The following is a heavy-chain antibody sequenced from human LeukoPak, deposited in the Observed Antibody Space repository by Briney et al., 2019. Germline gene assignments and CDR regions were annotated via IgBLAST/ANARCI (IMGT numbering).Heavy chain of an antibody. V-gene: IGHV1-18*01. D-gene: IGHD3-10*01. J-gene: IGHJ4*02. CDR1: GYTFTSYG. CDR3: ARVAMVRGVIPPYYFDY. Sequence: GASVKVSCKASGYTFTSYGISWVRQAPGQGLEWMGWISAYNGNTNYAQKLQGRVTMTTDTSTSTAYMELRSLRSDDTAVYYCARVAMVRGVIPPYYFDYWGQGTLVTVSS. CDR2: ISAYNGNT.